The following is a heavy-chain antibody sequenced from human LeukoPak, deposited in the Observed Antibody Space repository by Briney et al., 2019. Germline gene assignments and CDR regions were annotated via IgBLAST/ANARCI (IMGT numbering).Heavy chain of an antibody. CDR2: IDHTGIT. Sequence: SETLSLTCTVSDDSITIYYWSWIRQPPGKGLEWIGYIDHTGITNYNPSLNSRVTISRDTSKNHFSLELSSATAADTAVYYCARHAFYYYYYMDVWGKGTTVTVSS. D-gene: IGHD3-16*01. J-gene: IGHJ6*03. V-gene: IGHV4-59*01. CDR3: ARHAFYYYYYMDV. CDR1: DDSITIYY.